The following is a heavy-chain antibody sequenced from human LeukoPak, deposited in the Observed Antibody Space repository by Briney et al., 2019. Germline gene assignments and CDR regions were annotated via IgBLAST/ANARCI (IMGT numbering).Heavy chain of an antibody. D-gene: IGHD5-24*01. CDR1: GGSISSSSYY. J-gene: IGHJ4*02. CDR2: IYYSGST. CDR3: ARDGYNPIDY. V-gene: IGHV4-39*07. Sequence: SETLSLTCPVSGGSISSSSYYWGWIRQPPEKGLEWIGNIYYSGSTYYNPSLRSRVTISVDTSKNQFSLRLTSVTAADTAVYYCARDGYNPIDYWGQGTLVTVSS.